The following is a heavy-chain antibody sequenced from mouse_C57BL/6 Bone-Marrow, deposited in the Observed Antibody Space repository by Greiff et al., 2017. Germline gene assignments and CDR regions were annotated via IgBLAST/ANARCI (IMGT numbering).Heavy chain of an antibody. J-gene: IGHJ3*01. CDR2: IYPRSGNT. V-gene: IGHV1-81*01. CDR3: ARGHYGSSPFAY. Sequence: QVQLQQSGAELARPGASVKLSCKASGYTFTSYGISWVKQRTGQSLEWIGEIYPRSGNTNYNEKFKGKATLTADKSSSTAYMELRSLTSEDSVVYFCARGHYGSSPFAYWGQGTLVTVSA. D-gene: IGHD1-1*01. CDR1: GYTFTSYG.